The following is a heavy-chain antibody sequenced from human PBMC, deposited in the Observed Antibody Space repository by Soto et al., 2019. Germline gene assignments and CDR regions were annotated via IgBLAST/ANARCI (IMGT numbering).Heavy chain of an antibody. V-gene: IGHV3-23*01. J-gene: IGHJ4*02. CDR2: ISGSGGST. CDR1: GFTFSSYA. D-gene: IGHD3-3*01. Sequence: PGGSLRLSCAASGFTFSSYAMSWVRQAPGKGLEWVSAISGSGGSTYYADSVKGRFTISRDNSKNTLYLQMNSLRAEDTAVYYCAKEPFSYDFWSGYIDYWGQGTLVTVSS. CDR3: AKEPFSYDFWSGYIDY.